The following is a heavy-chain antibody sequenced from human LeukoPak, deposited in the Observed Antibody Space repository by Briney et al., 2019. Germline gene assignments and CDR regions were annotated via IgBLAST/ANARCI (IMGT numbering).Heavy chain of an antibody. CDR3: ASSLGAYYYYYMDV. CDR2: IIPIFGTA. CDR1: GFTFTGAY. J-gene: IGHJ6*03. D-gene: IGHD1-26*01. V-gene: IGHV1-69*05. Sequence: SVKVSCKASGFTFTGAYMHWVRQAPGQGLEWMGGIIPIFGTANYAQKFQGRVTITTDESTSTAYMELSSLRSEDTAVYYCASSLGAYYYYYMDVWGKGTTVTVSS.